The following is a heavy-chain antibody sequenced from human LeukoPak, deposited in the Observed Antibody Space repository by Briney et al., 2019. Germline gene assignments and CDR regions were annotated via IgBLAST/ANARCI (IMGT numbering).Heavy chain of an antibody. CDR3: AKDIFSPDLAHSYGYD. CDR1: GFTFSSYA. V-gene: IGHV3-23*01. D-gene: IGHD5-18*01. J-gene: IGHJ4*01. Sequence: GGSLRLSCAASGFTFSSYAMSWVRQAPGKGLEWVSAISGSGGSTYYADSVKGRFTISRDNARNILYLQMNSLRGEDTALYYCAKDIFSPDLAHSYGYDCGPGTLVTASS. CDR2: ISGSGGST.